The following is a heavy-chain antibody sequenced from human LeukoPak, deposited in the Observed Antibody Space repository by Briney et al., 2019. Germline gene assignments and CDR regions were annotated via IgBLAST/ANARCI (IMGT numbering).Heavy chain of an antibody. Sequence: ASVKVSCKASGYTFTGYYMHWVRQAPGQGLEWMGWINPNSGGTNYAQKFQGRVTMTRDTSISTAYMELSSLRSEDTAVYYCARVLGGYSDYWGQGTLVTVSS. J-gene: IGHJ4*02. V-gene: IGHV1-2*02. CDR3: ARVLGGYSDY. CDR1: GYTFTGYY. CDR2: INPNSGGT. D-gene: IGHD3-22*01.